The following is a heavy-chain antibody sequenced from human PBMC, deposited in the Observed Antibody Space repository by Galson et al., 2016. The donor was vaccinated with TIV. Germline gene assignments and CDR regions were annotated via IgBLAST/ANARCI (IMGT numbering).Heavy chain of an antibody. D-gene: IGHD6-19*01. CDR2: INPSGGST. V-gene: IGHV1-46*01. CDR1: GYTFTSYY. CDR3: ARVLEVAGTDY. J-gene: IGHJ4*02. Sequence: SVKVSCKASGYTFTSYYMHWVRQAPGQRLEWMGIINPSGGSTSYAQKFQGRVTMTRDTSTSTVYTELSSLRSEDTAVYYCARVLEVAGTDYWGQGTLVTVSS.